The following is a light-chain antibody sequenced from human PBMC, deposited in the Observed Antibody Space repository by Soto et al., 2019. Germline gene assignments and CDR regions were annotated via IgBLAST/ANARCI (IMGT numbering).Light chain of an antibody. J-gene: IGLJ2*01. CDR3: SSYATTSTLV. Sequence: QSALTQPASVSGSPGQSITISCTGTSSDVGSYNLVSWYQQYPGKAPKLMIYEGSKRPSGVSNRFSGSKSGNTASLTISGLQAEDEADYYCSSYATTSTLVFGGGTKVT. V-gene: IGLV2-23*01. CDR1: SSDVGSYNL. CDR2: EGS.